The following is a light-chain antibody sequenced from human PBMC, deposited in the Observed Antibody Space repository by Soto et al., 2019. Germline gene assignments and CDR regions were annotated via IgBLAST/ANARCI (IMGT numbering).Light chain of an antibody. J-gene: IGLJ1*01. CDR1: SSDIGSYNL. CDR3: CSYAGSSPSV. Sequence: QSALTQPASVSGSPGQSITISCTGTSSDIGSYNLVSWYQQHPGKAPKLMIFEGSKRPSGVSNRFSGSKSGNTASLTISGLQAEDEADYYCCSYAGSSPSVLGTGTKVTVL. CDR2: EGS. V-gene: IGLV2-23*01.